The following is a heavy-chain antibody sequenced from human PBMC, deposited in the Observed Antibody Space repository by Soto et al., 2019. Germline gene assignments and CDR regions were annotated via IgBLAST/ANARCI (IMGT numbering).Heavy chain of an antibody. V-gene: IGHV4-4*07. D-gene: IGHD6-13*01. CDR1: NGSINNFY. J-gene: IGHJ5*02. CDR2: VYSSGST. CDR3: ARSSHKESWFDP. Sequence: QVQLQESGPGLMKPSETLSLSCTVSNGSINNFYWNWIRHPAGKGLEWIGRVYSSGSTNYNPSLRSRVTMSVDTSKNQFSLKLTSVTAADTAVYYCARSSHKESWFDPWGQGTLVTVSS.